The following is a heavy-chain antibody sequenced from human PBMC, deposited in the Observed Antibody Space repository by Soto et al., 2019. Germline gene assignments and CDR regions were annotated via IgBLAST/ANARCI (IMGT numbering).Heavy chain of an antibody. CDR2: IYYSGST. V-gene: IGHV4-39*01. CDR3: ARLESVLRYFDWLPNNWFDP. J-gene: IGHJ5*02. Sequence: SETLSLTCTVSGGSISSNSYYWGWIRQPPGKGLEWIGSIYYSGSTYYNPSLKSRVTISVDTSKNQFSLKLSSVTAADTAVYYCARLESVLRYFDWLPNNWFDPWGQGTLVTVSS. D-gene: IGHD3-9*01. CDR1: GGSISSNSYY.